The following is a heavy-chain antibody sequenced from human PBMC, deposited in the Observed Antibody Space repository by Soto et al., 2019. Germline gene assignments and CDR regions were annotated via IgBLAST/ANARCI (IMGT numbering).Heavy chain of an antibody. CDR1: GFTFSSYA. D-gene: IGHD3-3*01. J-gene: IGHJ6*02. Sequence: QVQLVESGGGVVQPGRSLRLSCAASGFTFSSYAMHWVRQAPGKGLEWVAVISYDGSNKYYADSVKGRFTISRDNSKNTLYLQINSLRAEDTAVYYCARVMRFLEWLLYNYYYYGMDVWGQGTTVTVSS. CDR2: ISYDGSNK. V-gene: IGHV3-30-3*01. CDR3: ARVMRFLEWLLYNYYYYGMDV.